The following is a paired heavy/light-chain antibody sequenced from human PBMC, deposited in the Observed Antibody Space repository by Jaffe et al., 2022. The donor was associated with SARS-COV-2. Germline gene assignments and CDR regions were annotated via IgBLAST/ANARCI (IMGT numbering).Light chain of an antibody. Sequence: QSVLTQPPSVSGAPGQRVTISCTGSSSNIGAAFDVHWYQQLPGSAPKLLIYGNSYRPSGVPDRFSGSKSGTSASLAISGLQAEDEADYYCQSYGNSPKTWLFGGGTKLTVL. CDR2: GNS. CDR1: SSNIGAAFD. CDR3: QSYGNSPKTWL. V-gene: IGLV1-40*01. J-gene: IGLJ3*02.
Heavy chain of an antibody. V-gene: IGHV3-23*04. Sequence: EVQLVESGGGLVQPGGSLRLSCAASGFTFSSYAMSWVRQAPGKGLEWVSAISDSGGKTWYADSVKGRFTISRDNSRNTVFLQMNSLRVEDTAVYYCAKEETTVRTPGVDHWGQGALVTVSS. J-gene: IGHJ4*02. CDR3: AKEETTVRTPGVDH. CDR2: ISDSGGKT. D-gene: IGHD4-4*01. CDR1: GFTFSSYA.